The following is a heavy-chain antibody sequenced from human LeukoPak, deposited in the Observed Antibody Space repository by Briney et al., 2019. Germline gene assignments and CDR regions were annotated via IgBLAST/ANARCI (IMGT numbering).Heavy chain of an antibody. Sequence: PGGSLRLSCAASGFTFSSYEMNWVRQAPGKGLEWVSYISNGGSPIYYADSVKGRFTISRDNSKNTLYLQMNSLRAEDTAVYYCAKGGSGTTVTPYYYYYYMDVWGKGTTVTISS. CDR3: AKGGSGTTVTPYYYYYYMDV. J-gene: IGHJ6*03. CDR2: ISNGGSPI. V-gene: IGHV3-48*03. D-gene: IGHD4-17*01. CDR1: GFTFSSYE.